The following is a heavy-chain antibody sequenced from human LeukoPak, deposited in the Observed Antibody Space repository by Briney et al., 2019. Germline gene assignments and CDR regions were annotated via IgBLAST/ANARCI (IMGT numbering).Heavy chain of an antibody. CDR2: IRYDGSNK. J-gene: IGHJ4*02. CDR3: AKDRGDYFDY. CDR1: GFTFSSYG. Sequence: GGSLRLSYAAYGFTFSSYGMHWVRQAPGKGLEWVAFIRYDGSNKYYADSVKGRFTISRDNSKNTLYLQMNSLRAEDTAVYYCAKDRGDYFDYWGQGTLVTVSS. V-gene: IGHV3-30*02.